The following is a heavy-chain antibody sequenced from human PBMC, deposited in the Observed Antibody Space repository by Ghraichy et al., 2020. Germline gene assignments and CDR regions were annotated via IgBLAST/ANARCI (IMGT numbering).Heavy chain of an antibody. Sequence: SETLSLTCTVSGGSVSSGSYYWSWIRQPPGKGLEWIGYIYYSGSTNYNPSLKSRVTISVDTSKNQFSLKLSSVTAADTAVYYCARDRFYFDYWGQGTLVTVSS. V-gene: IGHV4-61*01. CDR3: ARDRFYFDY. CDR2: IYYSGST. D-gene: IGHD3-3*01. CDR1: GGSVSSGSYY. J-gene: IGHJ4*02.